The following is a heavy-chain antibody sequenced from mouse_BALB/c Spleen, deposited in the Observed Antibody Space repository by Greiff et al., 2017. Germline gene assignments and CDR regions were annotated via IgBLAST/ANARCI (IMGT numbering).Heavy chain of an antibody. D-gene: IGHD1-2*01. CDR3: ARFDYGVAGY. Sequence: VQLQQPGAELVKPGASVKLSCKASGYTFTSYWMHWVKQRPGQGLEWIGEINPSNGRTNYNEKFKSKATLTVDKSSSTAYMQLSSLTSEDSAVYYCARFDYGVAGYWGQGTTLTVSS. J-gene: IGHJ2*01. V-gene: IGHV1S81*02. CDR2: INPSNGRT. CDR1: GYTFTSYW.